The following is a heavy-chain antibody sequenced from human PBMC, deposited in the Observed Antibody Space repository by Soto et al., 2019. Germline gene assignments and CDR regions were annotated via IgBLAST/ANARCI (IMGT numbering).Heavy chain of an antibody. J-gene: IGHJ6*02. CDR1: GGSFSGYY. CDR2: INHSGST. CDR3: ASCKVGYCSSTSCYRYYGMDV. D-gene: IGHD2-2*01. V-gene: IGHV4-34*01. Sequence: PSETLSLTCAVYGGSFSGYYWSWIRQPPGKGLEWIGEINHSGSTNYNPSLKSRVTISVDTSKNQFSLKLSSVTAADTAVYYCASCKVGYCSSTSCYRYYGMDVWGQGTTVTVSS.